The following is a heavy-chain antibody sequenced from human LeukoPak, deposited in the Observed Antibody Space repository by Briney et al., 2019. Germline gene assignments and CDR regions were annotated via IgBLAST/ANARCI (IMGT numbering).Heavy chain of an antibody. CDR3: ARVPDLRDYFDY. V-gene: IGHV4-59*11. J-gene: IGHJ4*02. D-gene: IGHD4-17*01. Sequence: SETLSLTCTVSGVSFTSHYWSWIRQPPGKGLEWIGYIYYSGSTNYNPSLKSRVTISVDTSKNQFSLKLSSVTAADTAVYYCARVPDLRDYFDYWGQGTLVTVSS. CDR2: IYYSGST. CDR1: GVSFTSHY.